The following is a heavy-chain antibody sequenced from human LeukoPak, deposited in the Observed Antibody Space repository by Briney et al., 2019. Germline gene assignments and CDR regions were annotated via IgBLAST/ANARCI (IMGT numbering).Heavy chain of an antibody. CDR2: INHSGST. V-gene: IGHV4-34*01. Sequence: SETLSLTCAVDGGSFSGYYWSWIRQPPGKGLEWIGEINHSGSTNYNPSLKSRVTISVDTSKNQFSLKLSSVTAADTAVYYCASLGDIVVVPAANWGQGTLVTVSS. D-gene: IGHD2-2*01. CDR1: GGSFSGYY. J-gene: IGHJ4*02. CDR3: ASLGDIVVVPAAN.